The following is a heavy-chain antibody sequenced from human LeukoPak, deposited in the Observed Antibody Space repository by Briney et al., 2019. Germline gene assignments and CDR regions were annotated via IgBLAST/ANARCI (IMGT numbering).Heavy chain of an antibody. V-gene: IGHV3-21*01. J-gene: IGHJ4*02. D-gene: IGHD3-10*01. Sequence: PGGSLRLSCAASGFTFSSYSMNWVRQAPRKGLEWVSSISSSSSYIYYADSVKGRFAISRDNAKNSLYLQMNSLRAEDTAVYYCARTITMVRGVDYWGQGTLVTVSS. CDR1: GFTFSSYS. CDR2: ISSSSSYI. CDR3: ARTITMVRGVDY.